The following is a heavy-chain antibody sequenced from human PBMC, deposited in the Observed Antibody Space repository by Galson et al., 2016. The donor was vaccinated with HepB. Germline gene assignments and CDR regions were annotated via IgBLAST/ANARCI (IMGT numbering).Heavy chain of an antibody. CDR3: SRDLRGDYVF. CDR2: ISGDGSAR. D-gene: IGHD4-17*01. V-gene: IGHV3-74*01. J-gene: IGHJ4*02. CDR1: GFTLSTYF. Sequence: SLRLSCAASGFTLSTYFMYWVRQAPGKGLVYVASISGDGSARYYGDSVKGRFTISRDDAKNTLYLQMYSLRVEDTAVYYCSRDLRGDYVFRGQGALVTVSS.